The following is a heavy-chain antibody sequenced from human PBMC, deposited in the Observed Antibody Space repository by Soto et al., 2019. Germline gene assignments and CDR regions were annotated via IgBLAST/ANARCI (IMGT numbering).Heavy chain of an antibody. CDR2: ISGSGDRA. V-gene: IGHV3-23*01. Sequence: EVQLLESGGGLIQPGGSLRLSCEASGFTFSNYGMTWVRHAPGKGLEWVSTISGSGDRAFYADPVKGRFTISRDNSKNTLYLQINSPSAEDAAIYYCANELIASTLADFFDYWGQGILVTVSS. D-gene: IGHD2-21*01. J-gene: IGHJ4*02. CDR1: GFTFSNYG. CDR3: ANELIASTLADFFDY.